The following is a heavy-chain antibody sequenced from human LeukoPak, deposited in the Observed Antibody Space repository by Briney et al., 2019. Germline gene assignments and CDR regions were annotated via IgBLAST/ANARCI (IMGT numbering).Heavy chain of an antibody. Sequence: SETLSLTCTVSGGSISSYYWSWIRQPPGKGLEWIGYIYYSGCTNYNPSLKSRVTISVDTSKNQFSLKLSSVTAADTAVYYCARDLSSGWYGDAFDIWGQGTMVTVSS. CDR3: ARDLSSGWYGDAFDI. J-gene: IGHJ3*02. D-gene: IGHD6-19*01. CDR1: GGSISSYY. V-gene: IGHV4-59*01. CDR2: IYYSGCT.